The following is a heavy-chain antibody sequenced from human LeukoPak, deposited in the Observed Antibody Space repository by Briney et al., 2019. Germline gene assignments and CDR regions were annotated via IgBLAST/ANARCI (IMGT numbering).Heavy chain of an antibody. V-gene: IGHV4-61*02. CDR2: LYVSSDT. CDR3: ARDWYSSSLDNWFDP. CDR1: AASISSGSHY. D-gene: IGHD6-13*01. Sequence: PSDTLSLTCTVSAASISSGSHYWSWIRQPAGKGLEWIGRLYVSSDTTYNPSLKSPVTISADTSKNQFSLKLSSVTAADTAVYYCARDWYSSSLDNWFDPWGQGILVTVSS. J-gene: IGHJ5*02.